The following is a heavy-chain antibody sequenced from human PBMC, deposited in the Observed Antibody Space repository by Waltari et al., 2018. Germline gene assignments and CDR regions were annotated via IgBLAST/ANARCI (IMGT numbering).Heavy chain of an antibody. CDR1: GYDFTTYW. CDR2: CDPRDSYL. D-gene: IGHD6-13*01. CDR3: ARHSTRGSSWNDF. Sequence: EVQLEQSGAEVRKPGESLTISCKASGYDFTTYWITWVRQMPGKGLEWMGRCDPRDSYLGYCPSFQGHVTISADTSTKTAYLHWTSLTASDTAIYYCARHSTRGSSWNDFWGQGTLVTVSS. V-gene: IGHV5-10-1*03. J-gene: IGHJ4*02.